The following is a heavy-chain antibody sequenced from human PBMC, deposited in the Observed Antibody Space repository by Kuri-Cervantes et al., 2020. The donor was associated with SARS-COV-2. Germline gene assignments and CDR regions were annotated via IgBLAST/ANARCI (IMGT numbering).Heavy chain of an antibody. CDR3: ARDQIPVSPTDYQYGLDV. CDR1: GGTFSSDG. V-gene: IGHV1-69*06. D-gene: IGHD5/OR15-5a*01. CDR2: VIPISATT. J-gene: IGHJ6*02. Sequence: SVKVSCKASGGTFSSDGINWVRQAPGQGLEWMGGVIPISATTNYAQKFQGRVTITADKSTSTAYMELSNLQSEDTAVYYCARDQIPVSPTDYQYGLDVWGQGTTVTVSS.